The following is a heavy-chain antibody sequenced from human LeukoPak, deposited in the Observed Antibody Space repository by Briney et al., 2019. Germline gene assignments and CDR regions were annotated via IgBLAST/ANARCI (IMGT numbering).Heavy chain of an antibody. J-gene: IGHJ6*03. CDR2: ISYDGSTN. CDR1: GITFNCDT. Sequence: LSSSCASAGITFNCDTMRGGRAARGKGVGRGGVISYDGSTNYSADSVKGRFTISRENSKNTLYLQMNSLRAEDTAVYYCARESGVDYYYYMGVWGKGTTVTVSS. CDR3: ARESGVDYYYYMGV. D-gene: IGHD5-12*01. V-gene: IGHV3-30*04.